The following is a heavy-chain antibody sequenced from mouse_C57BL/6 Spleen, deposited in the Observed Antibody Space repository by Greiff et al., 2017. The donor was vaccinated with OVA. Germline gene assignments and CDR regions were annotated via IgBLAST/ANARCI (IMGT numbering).Heavy chain of an antibody. CDR3: ARFYGSSLYAMDY. J-gene: IGHJ4*01. V-gene: IGHV1-69*01. CDR2: IDPSDSYT. D-gene: IGHD1-1*01. CDR1: GYTFTSYW. Sequence: QVQLQQPGAELVMPGASVKLSCKASGYTFTSYWMHWVKQRPGQGLEWIGEIDPSDSYTNYNQKLTGKSTLTVDKSSSTAYMQLISLTSEDSAVYYGARFYGSSLYAMDYWGQGTSVTVSS.